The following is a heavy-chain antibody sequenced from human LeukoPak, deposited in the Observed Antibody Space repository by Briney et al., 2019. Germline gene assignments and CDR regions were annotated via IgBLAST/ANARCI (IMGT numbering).Heavy chain of an antibody. Sequence: PGGSLRLSCAASGFTFSSYSMNWVRQAPGKGLEWVSSISSSSSYIYYADSVKGRFTISRDNAKNSLYLQMNSLRAEDTAVYYCARSKYYYDSSGYYYVDYWGQGTLVTVSS. CDR3: ARSKYYYDSSGYYYVDY. J-gene: IGHJ4*02. CDR1: GFTFSSYS. D-gene: IGHD3-22*01. CDR2: ISSSSSYI. V-gene: IGHV3-21*01.